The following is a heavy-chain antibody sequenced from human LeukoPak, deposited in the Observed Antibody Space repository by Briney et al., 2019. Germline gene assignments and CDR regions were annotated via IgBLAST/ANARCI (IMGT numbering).Heavy chain of an antibody. V-gene: IGHV3-15*01. D-gene: IGHD6-19*01. Sequence: PGGSLRLSCTASGFTFGDYAMSWVRQAPEKGLEWVGRIKSKTDYGTTDYAAPVKGRFTISRDDSKNTLYLQMNSLKTEDTAVYYCTTAVAVAGSTYFDYWGQGTLVTVSS. CDR2: IKSKTDYGTT. CDR1: GFTFGDYA. CDR3: TTAVAVAGSTYFDY. J-gene: IGHJ4*02.